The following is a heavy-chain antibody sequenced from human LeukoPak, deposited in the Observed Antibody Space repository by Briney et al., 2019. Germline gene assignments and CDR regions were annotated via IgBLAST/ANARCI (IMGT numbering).Heavy chain of an antibody. CDR2: MNPNSGNT. J-gene: IGHJ1*01. D-gene: IGHD6-19*01. V-gene: IGHV1-8*01. CDR3: ATLSRWLVHGYSQH. Sequence: ASVKVSCKASGYTFTSYDINWVRQATGQGLEWMGWMNPNSGNTGYAQKFQGRVTMTRNTSISTAYMELSSLRSEDTAVYYCATLSRWLVHGYSQHWGQGTLVTVSS. CDR1: GYTFTSYD.